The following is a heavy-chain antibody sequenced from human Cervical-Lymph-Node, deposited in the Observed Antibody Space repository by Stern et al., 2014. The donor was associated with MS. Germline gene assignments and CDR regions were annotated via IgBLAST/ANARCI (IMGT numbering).Heavy chain of an antibody. Sequence: VQLVESGPGLVKPSQTLSLTCTVSGGSISSGSYYWSWIRQPAGKGLEWIGRIYTRGSTNYNPSHKSGVTITVGTSKNQFPLKLSSVTAADTAVYYCARDCRLRYFDNYGMDVWGQGTTVTVSS. V-gene: IGHV4-61*02. J-gene: IGHJ6*02. CDR1: GGSISSGSYY. CDR3: ARDCRLRYFDNYGMDV. D-gene: IGHD3-9*01. CDR2: IYTRGST.